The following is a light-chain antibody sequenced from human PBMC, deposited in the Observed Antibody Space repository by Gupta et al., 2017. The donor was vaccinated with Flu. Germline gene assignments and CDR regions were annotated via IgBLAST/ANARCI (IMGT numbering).Light chain of an antibody. Sequence: MTISCTGTSSDVGSYNLVSWYQQHPGKAPKLMIYEGSKRPSGVSNRFSGSKSGNTASLTISGLQAEDEADYYCCSYAGSSTSVVFGGGTKLTVL. CDR1: SSDVGSYNL. V-gene: IGLV2-23*01. CDR3: CSYAGSSTSVV. J-gene: IGLJ2*01. CDR2: EGS.